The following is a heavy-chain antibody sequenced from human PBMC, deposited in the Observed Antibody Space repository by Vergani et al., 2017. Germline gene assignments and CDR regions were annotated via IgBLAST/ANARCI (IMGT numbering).Heavy chain of an antibody. CDR3: ARRIYYDSSGYYSRVEKNYWYFDL. V-gene: IGHV4-39*01. J-gene: IGHJ2*01. CDR2: IYYSGST. CDR1: GGSISSSSYY. D-gene: IGHD3-22*01. Sequence: QLQLQESGPGLVKPSETLSLTCTVSGGSISSSSYYWGWIRQPPGKGLEWIGSIYYSGSTYYNPSLKSRVTISVDTSKNQFSLKLSSVTAADTAVYYCARRIYYDSSGYYSRVEKNYWYFDLWGRGTLVTVSS.